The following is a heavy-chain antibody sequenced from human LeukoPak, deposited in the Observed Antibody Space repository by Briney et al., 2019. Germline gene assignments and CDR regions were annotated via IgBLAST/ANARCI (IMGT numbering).Heavy chain of an antibody. Sequence: GGSLRLSCAVSGFTFSNYDMHWVRQAPGKGLEWVAVIWYDGSNKYYADSVKGRFTISRDNAKNSLYLQMNSLRAEDTAVYYCARPGYSYGQSDYWGQGTLVTISS. V-gene: IGHV3-33*03. D-gene: IGHD5-18*01. CDR2: IWYDGSNK. CDR1: GFTFSNYD. CDR3: ARPGYSYGQSDY. J-gene: IGHJ4*02.